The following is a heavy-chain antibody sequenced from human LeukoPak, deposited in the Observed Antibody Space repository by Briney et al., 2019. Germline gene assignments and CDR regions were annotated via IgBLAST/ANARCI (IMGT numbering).Heavy chain of an antibody. CDR3: AISGNYFSRDAFDI. CDR1: GGSFSGYY. CDR2: INHSGST. Sequence: SVTLSLTCVVYGGSFSGYYWSWIRQPPGKGLEWIGEINHSGSTNYNPSLKSRVTISGDTSKHHFSLELRSVTAADTAVYYCAISGNYFSRDAFDIWGQGTMVTVSS. V-gene: IGHV4-34*01. J-gene: IGHJ3*02. D-gene: IGHD1-26*01.